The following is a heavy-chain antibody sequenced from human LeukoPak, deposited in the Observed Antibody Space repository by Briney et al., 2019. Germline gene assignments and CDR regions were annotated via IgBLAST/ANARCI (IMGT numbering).Heavy chain of an antibody. CDR1: GFTFSSDA. V-gene: IGHV3-23*01. Sequence: PGASLRLSCAASGFTFSSDAMSWVRQAPGKGLNWVSTISGSGSATYYADSAKGRFTIPRDNSKNTLYLQMNSLRAEDTAVYYCAKFRPADITVAATGYFASWGQGTLVTVSS. CDR2: ISGSGSAT. CDR3: AKFRPADITVAATGYFAS. D-gene: IGHD6-19*01. J-gene: IGHJ4*02.